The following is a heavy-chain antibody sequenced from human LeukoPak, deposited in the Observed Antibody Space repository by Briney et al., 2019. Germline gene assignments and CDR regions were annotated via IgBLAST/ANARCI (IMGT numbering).Heavy chain of an antibody. V-gene: IGHV4-59*08. J-gene: IGHJ4*02. CDR1: GGSISSYY. Sequence: SETLSLTCTVSGGSISSYYWSWIRQPPGKGLEWIGYIDYSGSTNYNPPLRSRVTIPVDRSKNQFSLKVRSVTAADTAVYYCARLNGGYWGQGTLVTVSS. CDR2: IDYSGST. D-gene: IGHD1-1*01. CDR3: ARLNGGY.